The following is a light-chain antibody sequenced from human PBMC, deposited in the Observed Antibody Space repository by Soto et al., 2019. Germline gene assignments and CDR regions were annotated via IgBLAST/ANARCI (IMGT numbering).Light chain of an antibody. CDR1: QSISSY. J-gene: IGKJ1*01. V-gene: IGKV1-39*01. CDR3: QQYNTYRT. Sequence: IQMTQSPSTLSASVGDRVTITCRASQSISSYLNWYQQKPGKAPKLLIYAASSLQSGVPSRFSGSGSGTDFTLTISSLQPDDLATYYCQQYNTYRTFGQGTKVDIK. CDR2: AAS.